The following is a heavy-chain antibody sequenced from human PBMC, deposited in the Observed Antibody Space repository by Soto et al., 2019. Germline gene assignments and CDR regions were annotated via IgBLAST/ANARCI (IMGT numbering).Heavy chain of an antibody. CDR1: GFIFSNYG. Sequence: QVQLVESGGGVVQPGKSLRLSCAASGFIFSNYGMHWVRQAPGKGLEWVALISFDGKNRNYADSVKGRFTIYRDIPKNTLYLEMNSLRPEDTAFYYCAIRGGVVGGSEHPFFEYWGQGTLVTVSS. J-gene: IGHJ4*02. CDR2: ISFDGKNR. V-gene: IGHV3-30*03. CDR3: AIRGGVVGGSEHPFFEY. D-gene: IGHD2-15*01.